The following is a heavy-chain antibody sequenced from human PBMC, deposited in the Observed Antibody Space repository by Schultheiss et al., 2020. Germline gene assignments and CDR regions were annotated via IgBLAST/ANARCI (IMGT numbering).Heavy chain of an antibody. CDR1: GFTFSSYS. CDR2: ISSSSSYI. Sequence: GESLKISCAASGFTFSSYSMNWVRQAPGKGLEWVSSISSSSSYIYYADSVKGRFTISRDNAKNSLYLQMNSLRAEDTAVYYCARDGPWFGADYWGQGTLVTVSS. V-gene: IGHV3-21*01. D-gene: IGHD3-10*01. J-gene: IGHJ4*02. CDR3: ARDGPWFGADY.